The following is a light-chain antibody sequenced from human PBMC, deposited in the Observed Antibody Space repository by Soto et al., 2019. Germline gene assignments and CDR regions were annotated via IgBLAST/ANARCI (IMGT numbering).Light chain of an antibody. V-gene: IGLV2-14*01. CDR3: SSYTTTNTYV. Sequence: QSVLTQPASVSGSPGQSITISCTGTSSDVGGYNYVSWYQQHPGKAPKLMIYEVTHRPSGVSNRFSGSKSGNTASLTISRLQAEDEADYYCSSYTTTNTYVFGTGTKVTVL. CDR2: EVT. CDR1: SSDVGGYNY. J-gene: IGLJ1*01.